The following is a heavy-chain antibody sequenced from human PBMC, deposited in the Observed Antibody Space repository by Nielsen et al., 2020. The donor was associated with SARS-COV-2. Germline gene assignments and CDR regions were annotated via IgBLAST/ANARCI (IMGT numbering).Heavy chain of an antibody. D-gene: IGHD3-10*01. Sequence: WVRQAPGQGLEWMGGFDPEDGETIYAQKFQGRVTMTEDTSTDTAYMELSRLRSDDTAVYYCARVGIDGGYYSTKAYGMDVWGQGTTVTVSS. CDR2: FDPEDGET. J-gene: IGHJ6*02. CDR3: ARVGIDGGYYSTKAYGMDV. V-gene: IGHV1-24*01.